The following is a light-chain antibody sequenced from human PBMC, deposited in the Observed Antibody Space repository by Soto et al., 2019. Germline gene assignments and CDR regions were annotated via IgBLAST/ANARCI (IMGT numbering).Light chain of an antibody. CDR1: QSVTSSY. V-gene: IGKV3-20*01. CDR3: QHYDPSTSIT. Sequence: EIVLTQSPGTLSLSPGDRATLSCRASQSVTSSYLAWYQQKPGQAPRLLIDGASVRATCIPDRFSGTGSGTDFRITINILETEDFALYFCQHYDPSTSITFSQGTRLEIK. CDR2: GAS. J-gene: IGKJ5*01.